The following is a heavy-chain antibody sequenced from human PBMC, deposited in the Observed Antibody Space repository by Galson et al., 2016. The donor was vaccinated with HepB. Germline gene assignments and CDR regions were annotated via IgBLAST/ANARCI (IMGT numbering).Heavy chain of an antibody. CDR1: GFTFTSYW. D-gene: IGHD3-10*01. CDR2: INSDGSST. Sequence: SLRLSCAASGFTFTSYWIHWVCQVPGEGLVWGSRINSDGSSTHYADSVKGRFTISRDNAKNTVYLQMNSLRVEDTAVYYCARVGVIPYYYYGMDVWGQGTMVIVSS. V-gene: IGHV3-74*01. CDR3: ARVGVIPYYYYGMDV. J-gene: IGHJ6*01.